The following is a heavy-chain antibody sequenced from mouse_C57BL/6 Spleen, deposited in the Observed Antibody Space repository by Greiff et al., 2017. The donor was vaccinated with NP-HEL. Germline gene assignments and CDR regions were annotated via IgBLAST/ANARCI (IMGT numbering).Heavy chain of an antibody. Sequence: EVMLVESGGGLVQPGGSLKLSCAASGFTFSDYYMYWVRQTPEKRLEWVAYISNGGGSTYYPDTVKGRFTISRDNAKNTLYLQMSRLKSEDTAMYYCARREAVTPFAYWGQGTLVTVSA. CDR2: ISNGGGST. V-gene: IGHV5-12*01. D-gene: IGHD2-5*01. J-gene: IGHJ3*01. CDR3: ARREAVTPFAY. CDR1: GFTFSDYY.